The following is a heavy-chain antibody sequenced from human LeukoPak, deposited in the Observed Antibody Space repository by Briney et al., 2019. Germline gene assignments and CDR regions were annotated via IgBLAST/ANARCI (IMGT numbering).Heavy chain of an antibody. Sequence: GGSLRLSCAASGFTFSSYSMNWLRQVPAKGLEWVSYISSGSESSTYYADSVKGRFTISRDNAKNSLYLQMNSLRDEDTAVYYCAREYSSSYYFDYWGQGTLVTVSS. CDR3: AREYSSSYYFDY. J-gene: IGHJ4*02. D-gene: IGHD6-13*01. CDR1: GFTFSSYS. V-gene: IGHV3-48*02. CDR2: ISSGSESST.